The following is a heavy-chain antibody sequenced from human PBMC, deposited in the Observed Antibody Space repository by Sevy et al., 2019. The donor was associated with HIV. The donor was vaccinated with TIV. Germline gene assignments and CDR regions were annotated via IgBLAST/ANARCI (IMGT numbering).Heavy chain of an antibody. J-gene: IGHJ5*02. D-gene: IGHD3-3*01. V-gene: IGHV4-59*01. CDR1: GGSISSYY. CDR3: ARLNPDPVGALFLEWLFFDP. Sequence: SETLSLTCTVSGGSISSYYWSWIRQPPGKGLEWIGYIYYSGSTNYNPSLKSRVSISVDTSKNQFSLKLSSVTAADTAVYYCARLNPDPVGALFLEWLFFDPWGQGTLVTVSS. CDR2: IYYSGST.